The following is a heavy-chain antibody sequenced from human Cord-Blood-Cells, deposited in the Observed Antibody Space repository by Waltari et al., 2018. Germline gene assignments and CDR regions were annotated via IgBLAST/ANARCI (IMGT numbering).Heavy chain of an antibody. V-gene: IGHV4-59*08. Sequence: QVQLQESGPGLVKPSETLSLTCTVSGCSIRSYYWSWIRLPPGKGLEWIGYIYYSGSTNYNPSLKSRVTISVDTSKNQFSLKLSSVTAADTAVYYCARHEEGYSAGAFDIWGQGTMVTVSS. CDR1: GCSIRSYY. CDR3: ARHEEGYSAGAFDI. D-gene: IGHD1-1*01. CDR2: IYYSGST. J-gene: IGHJ3*02.